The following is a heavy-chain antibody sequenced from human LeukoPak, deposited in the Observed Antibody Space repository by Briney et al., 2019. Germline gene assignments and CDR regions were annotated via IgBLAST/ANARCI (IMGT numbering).Heavy chain of an antibody. CDR3: ARVSWEQPYMDV. V-gene: IGHV1-18*01. Sequence: ASVTVSFKASGYTYTCYGISWVRQAPGQGLEWMGWISAYNGNTNNAQKLQGRVTMTTDTSTSTAYMELRSLRSDDTAEYYCARVSWEQPYMDVWGKGTTVTVSS. J-gene: IGHJ6*03. D-gene: IGHD1-26*01. CDR1: GYTYTCYG. CDR2: ISAYNGNT.